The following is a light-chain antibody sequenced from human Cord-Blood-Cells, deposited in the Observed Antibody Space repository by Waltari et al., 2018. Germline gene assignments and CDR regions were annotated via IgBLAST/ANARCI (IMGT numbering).Light chain of an antibody. CDR3: AAWDDSLSGYV. Sequence: QSVLTQPPSASGTPGQRVTISCSGSSSNIGSNYVYWYQQLPGPAADLLIYRKNQRRSGLPDRCSGSKSGTSASLSISGLRSEDEADYYCAAWDDSLSGYVFGTGTKVTVL. CDR2: RKN. V-gene: IGLV1-47*01. CDR1: SSNIGSNY. J-gene: IGLJ1*01.